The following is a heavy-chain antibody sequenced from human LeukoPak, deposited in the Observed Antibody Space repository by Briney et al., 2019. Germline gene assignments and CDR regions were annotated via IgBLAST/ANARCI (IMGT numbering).Heavy chain of an antibody. CDR3: AKGVAVAGTPPGGDY. CDR1: VYSIIELS. CDR2: VNLEHGNP. J-gene: IGHJ4*02. D-gene: IGHD6-19*01. V-gene: IGHV1-24*01. Sequence: ASVKVSCKVSVYSIIELSTHWVRQAPGKGLEWMGGVNLEHGNPVYAQKFQGRITMTEDTTTDTAYMELHSLTSEDTAVYYCAKGVAVAGTPPGGDYWGQGTLLTVSS.